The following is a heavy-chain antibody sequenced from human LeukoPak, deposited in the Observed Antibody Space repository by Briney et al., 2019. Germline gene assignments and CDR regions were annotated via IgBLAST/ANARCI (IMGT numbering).Heavy chain of an antibody. Sequence: GGSLRLSCAASGFTFSNYAMTWVRQAPGKGLEWVSTISAGGVDTFYADSGRGRFTISRDNSKSTLYLQMNSLRAEDTAVYYCAAKEGLTGYLSGSFDPWGQETLVTVSS. CDR3: AAKEGLTGYLSGSFDP. CDR1: GFTFSNYA. V-gene: IGHV3-23*01. D-gene: IGHD3-9*01. J-gene: IGHJ5*02. CDR2: ISAGGVDT.